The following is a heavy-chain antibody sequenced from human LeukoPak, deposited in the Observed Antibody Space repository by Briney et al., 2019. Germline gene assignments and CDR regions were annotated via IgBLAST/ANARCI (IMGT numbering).Heavy chain of an antibody. V-gene: IGHV3-21*01. Sequence: GGSLTLSCAASGFIFSSYWMSWVRQAPGKGLEWVSSISGTSTEKRYADSVKGRFTISRDNAKNSLYLQMSSLRAEDTAVYYCARDGGGLDSWGQGTLVTVSS. J-gene: IGHJ4*02. CDR3: ARDGGGLDS. CDR2: ISGTSTEK. D-gene: IGHD3-16*01. CDR1: GFIFSSYW.